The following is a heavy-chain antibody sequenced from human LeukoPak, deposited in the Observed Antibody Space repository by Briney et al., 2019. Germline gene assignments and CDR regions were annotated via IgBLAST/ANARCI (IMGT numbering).Heavy chain of an antibody. D-gene: IGHD6-19*01. V-gene: IGHV1-2*02. CDR1: GYTFTGYY. CDR3: ARDRGWYHYFQH. CDR2: INPNSGGT. J-gene: IGHJ1*01. Sequence: GASVKVSCKASGYTFTGYYMHWVRQASGQGLEWMGWINPNSGGTNYAQKFQGRVTMTRDTSISTAYMELSRLRSDDTAVYYCARDRGWYHYFQHWGQGTLVTVSS.